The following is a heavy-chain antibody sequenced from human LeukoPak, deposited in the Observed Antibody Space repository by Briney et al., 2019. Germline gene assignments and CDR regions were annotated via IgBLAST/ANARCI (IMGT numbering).Heavy chain of an antibody. CDR3: APDHGSGSYPFDY. Sequence: GESLRLSCAASGFTFSSYSMNWVRQAPGKGLEWVSSISSSSSYIYYADSVKGRFTISRDNAKNSLYLQMNSLRAEDTAVYYCAPDHGSGSYPFDYWGQGTLVTVSS. CDR2: ISSSSSYI. V-gene: IGHV3-21*01. D-gene: IGHD3-10*01. J-gene: IGHJ4*02. CDR1: GFTFSSYS.